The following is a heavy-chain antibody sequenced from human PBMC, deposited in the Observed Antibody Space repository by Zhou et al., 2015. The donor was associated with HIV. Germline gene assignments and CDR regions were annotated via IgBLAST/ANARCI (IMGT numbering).Heavy chain of an antibody. Sequence: QVQLVQSGAEVKKPGSSVKVSCKASGGTFSSYAISWVRQAPGQGLEWMGGIIPIFGTANYAQKFQGRVTITADESTSTAYMELSSLRSEDTAVYYCASRRHYDSSGYYGYYYGMDVWGQGTTVTVSS. D-gene: IGHD3-22*01. V-gene: IGHV1-69*12. CDR2: IIPIFGTA. CDR3: ASRRHYDSSGYYGYYYGMDV. CDR1: GGTFSSYA. J-gene: IGHJ6*02.